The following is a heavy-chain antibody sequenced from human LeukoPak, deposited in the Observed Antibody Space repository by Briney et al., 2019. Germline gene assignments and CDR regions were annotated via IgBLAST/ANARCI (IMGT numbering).Heavy chain of an antibody. CDR1: GFTFSSYW. CDR3: ARDGQWLVSRYFDY. D-gene: IGHD6-19*01. V-gene: IGHV3-7*01. Sequence: PGGSLRLSCAASGFTFSSYWMSWVRQAPEKGLEWVANIKQDGSEKYYVDSVKGRFTISRDNAKNSLYLQMNSLRAEDTAVYYCARDGQWLVSRYFDYWGQGTLVTVSS. CDR2: IKQDGSEK. J-gene: IGHJ4*02.